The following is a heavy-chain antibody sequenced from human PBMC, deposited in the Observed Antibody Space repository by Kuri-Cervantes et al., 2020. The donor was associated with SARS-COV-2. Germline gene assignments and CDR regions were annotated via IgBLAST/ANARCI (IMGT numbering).Heavy chain of an antibody. D-gene: IGHD1-7*01. CDR3: AAELVAAYGMDV. CDR1: GFSFSSYW. CDR2: IWYDGSNK. Sequence: GESLKISCAASGFSFSSYWMHWVRQAPGKGLERVAVIWYDGSNKYYVDSVKGRFTISRDNSKNTLYLQMNSLRAEDMAVYYCAAELVAAYGMDVWGQGTTVTVSS. J-gene: IGHJ6*02. V-gene: IGHV3-33*08.